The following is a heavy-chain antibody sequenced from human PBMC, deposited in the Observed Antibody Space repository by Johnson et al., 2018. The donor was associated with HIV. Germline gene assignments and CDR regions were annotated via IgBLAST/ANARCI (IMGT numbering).Heavy chain of an antibody. D-gene: IGHD3-22*01. CDR2: ISSSGTTI. J-gene: IGHJ3*02. CDR3: AREEGGYYDSSGYYYMGAFDI. V-gene: IGHV3-11*04. CDR1: GFTFSDYY. Sequence: QVQLVESGGGLVQQGGSLRLSCAASGFTFSDYYMTWIRQAPGKGLEWVSYISSSGTTIYYADSVKGRFTISRDNSKNTLYLQMNSLRAEDTAVYYCAREEGGYYDSSGYYYMGAFDIWGQGTMVTVSS.